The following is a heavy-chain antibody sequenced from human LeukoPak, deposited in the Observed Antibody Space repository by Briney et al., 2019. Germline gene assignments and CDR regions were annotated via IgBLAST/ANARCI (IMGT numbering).Heavy chain of an antibody. V-gene: IGHV3-72*01. CDR2: ARNRGNGYTT. J-gene: IGHJ4*02. CDR3: ARIMRVDYGTYYFDY. CDR1: GFTFSDHY. Sequence: GGYLRLSCAASGFTFSDHYIDWVRQAPGKGLEWVGRARNRGNGYTTQYAASVKGRFTFSRDDSENTVYLQMNSLKTEDTAVYFCARIMRVDYGTYYFDYWGQGTLVTVSS. D-gene: IGHD4/OR15-4a*01.